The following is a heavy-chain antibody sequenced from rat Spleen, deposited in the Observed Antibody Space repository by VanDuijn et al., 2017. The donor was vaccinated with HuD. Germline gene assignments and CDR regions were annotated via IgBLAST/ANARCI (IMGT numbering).Heavy chain of an antibody. J-gene: IGHJ4*01. V-gene: IGHV5S13*01. D-gene: IGHD1-11*01. CDR3: ARHYGGYSEYVMDA. Sequence: EVQLVESGGGLVQPGRSLKLSCAASGFTFSIYGMAWVRQAPTKGLEWVASIGTGGGNTYYRDSVKGRFTISRDNAKSTLYLQMDSLRSEDTATYYCARHYGGYSEYVMDAWGQGASVTVSS. CDR2: IGTGGGNT. CDR1: GFTFSIYG.